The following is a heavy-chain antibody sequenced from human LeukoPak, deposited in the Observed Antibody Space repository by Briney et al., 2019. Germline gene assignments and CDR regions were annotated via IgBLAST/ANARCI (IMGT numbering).Heavy chain of an antibody. Sequence: PGGSLRLSCAASGFTFSSYGMHWVRQAPGKGLEWVAFIRYDGSNKYYADSVKGRFTISRDNSKNTLYLQMNSLRAEDTAVYYYAKDRSWRNDAFDIWGQGTMVTVSS. V-gene: IGHV3-30*02. J-gene: IGHJ3*02. CDR1: GFTFSSYG. CDR2: IRYDGSNK. D-gene: IGHD6-6*01. CDR3: AKDRSWRNDAFDI.